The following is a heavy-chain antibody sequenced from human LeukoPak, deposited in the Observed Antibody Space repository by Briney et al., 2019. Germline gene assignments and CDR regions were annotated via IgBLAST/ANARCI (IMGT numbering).Heavy chain of an antibody. CDR1: GFTFSSYA. J-gene: IGHJ3*02. CDR2: ISYDGSNK. V-gene: IGHV3-30-3*01. D-gene: IGHD6-13*01. CDR3: ARVWGIAAAHAFDI. Sequence: PGGSLRLSCAASGFTFSSYAMHWVRQAPGKGLEWVAVISYDGSNKYYADSVKGRFTISRDNSKNTLYLQMNSLRAEDTAVYYCARVWGIAAAHAFDIWGQGTMVTVSS.